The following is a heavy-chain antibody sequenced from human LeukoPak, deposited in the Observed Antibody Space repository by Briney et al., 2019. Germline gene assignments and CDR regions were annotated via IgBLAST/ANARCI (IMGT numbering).Heavy chain of an antibody. Sequence: ASVKVSCKASGYTFTSYGISWVRQAPGQGLEWMGWISAYNGNTNYAQKLQGRVTMTTDTSTSTAYMELRSLRSDDTAVYYCARYKYYDSSGYFIDYWGQGTLVTVSS. D-gene: IGHD3-22*01. J-gene: IGHJ4*02. CDR1: GYTFTSYG. CDR2: ISAYNGNT. V-gene: IGHV1-18*01. CDR3: ARYKYYDSSGYFIDY.